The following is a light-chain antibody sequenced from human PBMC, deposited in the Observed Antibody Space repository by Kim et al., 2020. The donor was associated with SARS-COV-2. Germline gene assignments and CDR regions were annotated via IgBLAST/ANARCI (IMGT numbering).Light chain of an antibody. V-gene: IGLV3-1*01. Sequence: VYPGETDRDTWSGDKLGDKYAGGYQQKPGQSPVLVIYQDSKRTSGIPERFSGSNSGNTDTLNISGTQSMDEAEYYCQAWDRSTAVFGGGTQLTVL. CDR1: KLGDKY. CDR2: QDS. J-gene: IGLJ3*02. CDR3: QAWDRSTAV.